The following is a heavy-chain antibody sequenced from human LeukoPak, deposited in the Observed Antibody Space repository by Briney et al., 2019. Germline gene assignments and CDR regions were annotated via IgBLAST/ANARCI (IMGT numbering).Heavy chain of an antibody. CDR2: IKQDGSDK. Sequence: GGPLRLSCAASGFTFSNFWMSWVRQAPGKGLEWVANIKQDGSDKYYVDSVKGRFTISRDNAQKSLYLQMISLRVEDTAVYYCTRWTDWYFDLWGRGTLVIVSS. V-gene: IGHV3-7*01. J-gene: IGHJ2*01. CDR3: TRWTDWYFDL. CDR1: GFTFSNFW. D-gene: IGHD3/OR15-3a*01.